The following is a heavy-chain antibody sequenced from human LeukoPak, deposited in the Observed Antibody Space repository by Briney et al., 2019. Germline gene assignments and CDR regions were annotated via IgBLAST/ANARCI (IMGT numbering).Heavy chain of an antibody. J-gene: IGHJ4*02. CDR3: VKDGDDSGSYLVY. Sequence: PGGSLRLSCAASGFSFNNYGMHWVRQAPGKGLEWVAFIPYDGSNKYYADSVKGRFTISRDNSKNTLYLQMNSLRAEDTAVYYCVKDGDDSGSYLVYWGQGTLVTVSS. CDR2: IPYDGSNK. V-gene: IGHV3-30*02. CDR1: GFSFNNYG. D-gene: IGHD1-26*01.